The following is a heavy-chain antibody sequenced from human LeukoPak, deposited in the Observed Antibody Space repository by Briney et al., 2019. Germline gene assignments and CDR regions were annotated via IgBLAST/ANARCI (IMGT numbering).Heavy chain of an antibody. J-gene: IGHJ5*02. CDR1: GDSVSSNSVT. D-gene: IGHD2-2*01. Sequence: PSQTLSLTCAISGDSVSSNSVTWNWIRQSPSRGLEWLGRTYYRSTWYNDYAVSVRGRITVNPDTSKNQFSLHLNSVTPEDTAVYYCARRLTQYDCFDPWGRGILVTVSS. CDR2: TYYRSTWYN. V-gene: IGHV6-1*01. CDR3: ARRLTQYDCFDP.